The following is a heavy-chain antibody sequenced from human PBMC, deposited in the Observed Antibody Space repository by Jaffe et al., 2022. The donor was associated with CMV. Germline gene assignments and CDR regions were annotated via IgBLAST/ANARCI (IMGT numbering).Heavy chain of an antibody. CDR2: IDPSDSYT. CDR3: ATLYYDILTHYYYMDV. CDR1: GYSFTSYW. D-gene: IGHD3-9*01. V-gene: IGHV5-10-1*03. J-gene: IGHJ6*03. Sequence: EVQLVQSGAEVKKPGESLRISCKGSGYSFTSYWISWVRQMPGKGLEWMGRIDPSDSYTNYSPSFQGHVTISADKSISTAYLQWSSLKASDTAMYYCATLYYDILTHYYYMDVWGKGTTVTVSS.